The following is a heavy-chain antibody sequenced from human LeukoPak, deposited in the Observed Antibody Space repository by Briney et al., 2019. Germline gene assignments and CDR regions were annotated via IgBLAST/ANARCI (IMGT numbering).Heavy chain of an antibody. CDR2: IYYSGST. V-gene: IGHV4-59*01. J-gene: IGHJ3*02. CDR3: ARDLTLAPEAQDAFDI. Sequence: PSETLSLTCTVSGGSISSYYWSWIRQPPGKGLEWIGYIYYSGSTNYNPSLKSRVTISVDTSKNQFSLKLSSVTAADTAVYYCARDLTLAPEAQDAFDIWGQGTMVTVSS. CDR1: GGSISSYY. D-gene: IGHD3-10*01.